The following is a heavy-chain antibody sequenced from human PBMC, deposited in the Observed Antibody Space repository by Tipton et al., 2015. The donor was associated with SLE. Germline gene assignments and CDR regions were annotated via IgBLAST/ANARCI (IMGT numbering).Heavy chain of an antibody. J-gene: IGHJ6*03. CDR1: GFTFSSYS. CDR2: ISSSSSYI. D-gene: IGHD1-1*01. CDR3: ARDYSLDLLNYYYMDV. Sequence: SLRLSCAASGFTFSSYSMNWVRQALGKGLEWVSSISSSSSYIYYADSVKGRFTISRDNAKNSLYLQMNSLRAEDTAVYYCARDYSLDLLNYYYMDVWGEGTTVTVSS. V-gene: IGHV3-21*01.